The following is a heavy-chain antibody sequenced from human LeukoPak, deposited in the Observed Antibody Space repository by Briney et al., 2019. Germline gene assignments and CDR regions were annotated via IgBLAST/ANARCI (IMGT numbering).Heavy chain of an antibody. D-gene: IGHD1-26*01. CDR2: IYYSGST. CDR1: GGSISSYY. J-gene: IGHJ4*02. V-gene: IGHV4-59*01. CDR3: ARSVGSERDFDY. Sequence: PSETLSLTCTVSGGSISSYYWSWIRQPRENGLEWIGYIYYSGSTNYNPSLKSRVTISVDTSKNQFSLKLSSVTAADTAVYYCARSVGSERDFDYWGQGTLVTVSS.